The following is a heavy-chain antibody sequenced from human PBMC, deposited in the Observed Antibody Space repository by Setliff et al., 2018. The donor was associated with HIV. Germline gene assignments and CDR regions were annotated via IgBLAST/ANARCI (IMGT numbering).Heavy chain of an antibody. D-gene: IGHD1-1*01. CDR1: GFSFSSFW. CDR2: ISSNIIYI. Sequence: GSLRLSCAASGFSFSSFWMSWVRQAPEKGLEWISSISSNIIYIYYADSVRGRFTISRDNAKNLLYLQMNSLRVEDTAVYYCARTSTTTGTTLNWFDPWGQGTLVTVSS. V-gene: IGHV3-21*01. J-gene: IGHJ5*02. CDR3: ARTSTTTGTTLNWFDP.